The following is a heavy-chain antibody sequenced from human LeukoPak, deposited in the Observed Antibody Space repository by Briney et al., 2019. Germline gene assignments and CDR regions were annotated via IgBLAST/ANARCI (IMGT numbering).Heavy chain of an antibody. V-gene: IGHV3-23*01. CDR1: GFTFNTYG. D-gene: IGHD3/OR15-3a*01. J-gene: IGHJ3*02. Sequence: GGSLRLSCAASGFTFNTYGMSWVRQAPGKGLEWVSGISGSGGSTYYADSVKGRFTISRDNSKNTLYLQMNSLRAEDTAVYFCAKDQNDFGLDAFDIWGQGTMVTVSS. CDR3: AKDQNDFGLDAFDI. CDR2: ISGSGGST.